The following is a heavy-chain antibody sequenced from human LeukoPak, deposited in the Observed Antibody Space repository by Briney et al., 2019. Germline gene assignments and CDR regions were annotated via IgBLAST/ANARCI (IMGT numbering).Heavy chain of an antibody. D-gene: IGHD1-26*01. CDR3: ARSRWELLDAFDI. CDR1: GFTFSSYW. Sequence: GGSLRLSRAASGFTFSSYWMSWVRQAPGKGLEWVANIKQDGSEKYYVDSVKGRFTISRDNAKNSLYLQMNSLRAEDTAVYYCARSRWELLDAFDIWGQGTMVTVSS. V-gene: IGHV3-7*03. CDR2: IKQDGSEK. J-gene: IGHJ3*02.